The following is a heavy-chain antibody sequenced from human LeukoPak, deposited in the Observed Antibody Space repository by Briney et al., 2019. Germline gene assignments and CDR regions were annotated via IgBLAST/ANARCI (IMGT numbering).Heavy chain of an antibody. Sequence: GGSLRLSCAASGFTFSSYAMSWVRQAPGKGLEWVSGISNGGGATYYADSVKGRFTISRDNSKNTLFLQMNSLRAEDTAVYYCARDVYYFDYWGQGTLVTVSS. J-gene: IGHJ4*02. V-gene: IGHV3-23*01. CDR2: ISNGGGAT. D-gene: IGHD5/OR15-5a*01. CDR1: GFTFSSYA. CDR3: ARDVYYFDY.